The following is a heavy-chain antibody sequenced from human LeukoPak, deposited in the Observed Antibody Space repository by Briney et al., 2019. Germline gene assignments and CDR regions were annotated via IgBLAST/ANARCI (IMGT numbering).Heavy chain of an antibody. J-gene: IGHJ4*02. CDR3: ARGANYFDY. CDR2: IYSGGST. CDR1: GFTFSNNY. Sequence: PGGSLRLSCAASGFTFSNNYMNWVRQAPGKGLEWVSVIYSGGSTYYADSVKGRFTISRDNSKNTLYLQMNSLRAEDTAVYYCARGANYFDYWGQGTLVTVSS. V-gene: IGHV3-53*01.